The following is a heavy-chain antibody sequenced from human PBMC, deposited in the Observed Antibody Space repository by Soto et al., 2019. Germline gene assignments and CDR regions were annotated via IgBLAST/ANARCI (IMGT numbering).Heavy chain of an antibody. CDR1: GFSFSSYD. CDR3: AKPLYSGSFTPAHY. Sequence: HPGGSLRLSCAAYGFSFSSYDMHWVRQAPGKGLEWVALISYDGSNKYYADSVKGRFPISRDNSKNTLYLQMNSLRTEDTAVYYCAKPLYSGSFTPAHYWGQGTLVTVSS. D-gene: IGHD1-26*01. CDR2: ISYDGSNK. J-gene: IGHJ4*02. V-gene: IGHV3-30*18.